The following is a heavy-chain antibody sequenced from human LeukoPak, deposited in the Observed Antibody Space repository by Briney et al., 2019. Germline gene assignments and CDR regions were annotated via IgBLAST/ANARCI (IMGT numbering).Heavy chain of an antibody. CDR1: GYTFTSYG. CDR3: ARDVSGCSSTSCYFAPNNWFDP. J-gene: IGHJ5*02. CDR2: ISAYNGNT. V-gene: IGHV1-18*01. Sequence: ASVKVSCKASGYTFTSYGISWVRQAPGQGLEWMGWISAYNGNTNYAQKLQGRVTMTTDTSTSTAYMELRSLRSDDTAVYYCARDVSGCSSTSCYFAPNNWFDPWGQGTLVTVSS. D-gene: IGHD2-2*01.